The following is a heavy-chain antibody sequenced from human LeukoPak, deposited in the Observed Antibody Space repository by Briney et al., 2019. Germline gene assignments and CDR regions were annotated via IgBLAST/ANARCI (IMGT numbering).Heavy chain of an antibody. D-gene: IGHD6-13*01. Sequence: SQTLSLTCAISGDSVSSNSAAWNWIRQSPSRGLEWLGSTYYRSKWYNDYAVSVKSLITINPDTSKNQSSLQLNSVTPEDTAVYYCARVYVGAAAGPNWFDPWGQGTLVTVSS. CDR3: ARVYVGAAAGPNWFDP. CDR2: TYYRSKWYN. CDR1: GDSVSSNSAA. V-gene: IGHV6-1*01. J-gene: IGHJ5*02.